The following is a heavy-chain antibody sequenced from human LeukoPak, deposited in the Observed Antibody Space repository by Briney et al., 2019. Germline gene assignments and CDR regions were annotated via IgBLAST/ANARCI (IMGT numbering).Heavy chain of an antibody. CDR3: ALRASTNIPGY. Sequence: GGSLRLSCAASGFTFSSYAMHWVRQAPGKGLEWVAVISYDGSNKNYADSVKGRFTISRDNSKNTLYLQMNSLRGEDTAVYYCALRASTNIPGYWGQGTLVTVSS. J-gene: IGHJ4*02. V-gene: IGHV3-30-3*01. CDR2: ISYDGSNK. D-gene: IGHD2/OR15-2a*01. CDR1: GFTFSSYA.